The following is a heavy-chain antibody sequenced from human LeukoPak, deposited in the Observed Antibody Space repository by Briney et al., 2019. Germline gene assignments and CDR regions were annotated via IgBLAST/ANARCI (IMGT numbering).Heavy chain of an antibody. D-gene: IGHD3-22*01. CDR3: ARVRHDSSGYYLFDY. V-gene: IGHV4-59*01. Sequence: TSETLSLTCTVSGGSISSYYWSWIRQPPGKGLEWIGYIYYSGSTNYNPSLKSRVTISVDTSKNQFSLKLSFVTAADTAVYYCARVRHDSSGYYLFDYWGQGTLDTVSS. CDR1: GGSISSYY. CDR2: IYYSGST. J-gene: IGHJ4*02.